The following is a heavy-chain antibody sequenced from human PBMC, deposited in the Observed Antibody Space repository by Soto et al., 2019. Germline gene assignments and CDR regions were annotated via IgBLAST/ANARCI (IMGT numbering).Heavy chain of an antibody. CDR1: GFTFSSYS. V-gene: IGHV3-48*01. CDR3: ARDCCYDFWSGYLQRYYYYYMDV. D-gene: IGHD3-3*01. J-gene: IGHJ6*03. Sequence: GGSLRLSCAASGFTFSSYSMNWVRQAPGKGLEWVSYISSSSSTIYNADSVKGRFTISRDNAKNSLYLQMNSLRAEYTAVSYCARDCCYDFWSGYLQRYYYYYMDVWGKGTTVTVSS. CDR2: ISSSSSTI.